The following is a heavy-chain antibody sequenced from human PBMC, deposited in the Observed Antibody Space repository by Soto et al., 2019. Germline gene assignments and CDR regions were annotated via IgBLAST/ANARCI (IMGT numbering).Heavy chain of an antibody. CDR3: AKEGGSRYYYYYGMDV. Sequence: VGSLILSCSASGFTFSSYGMHWVRQAPGKGLEWVAVISYDGSNKYYADSVKGRFTISRDNSKNTLYLQMNSLRAEDTAVYYCAKEGGSRYYYYYGMDVWGQGTTVTVSS. J-gene: IGHJ6*02. D-gene: IGHD3-16*01. CDR2: ISYDGSNK. CDR1: GFTFSSYG. V-gene: IGHV3-30*18.